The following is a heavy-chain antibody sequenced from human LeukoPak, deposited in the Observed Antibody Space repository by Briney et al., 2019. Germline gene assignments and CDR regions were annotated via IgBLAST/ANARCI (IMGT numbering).Heavy chain of an antibody. CDR1: GGSISSYY. J-gene: IGHJ5*02. CDR3: ARDTTYYYDSRGFDP. V-gene: IGHV4-59*12. D-gene: IGHD3-22*01. Sequence: SETLSLTCTVSGGSISSYYWSWIRQPPGKGLEWIGYIYYSGSTNYNPSLKSRVTISVDTSKNQFSLKLSSVTAADTAVYYCARDTTYYYDSRGFDPWGQGTLVTVSS. CDR2: IYYSGST.